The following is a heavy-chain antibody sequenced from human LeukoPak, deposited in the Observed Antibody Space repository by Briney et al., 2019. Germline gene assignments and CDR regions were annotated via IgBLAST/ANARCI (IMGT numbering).Heavy chain of an antibody. CDR1: GVSISSYY. J-gene: IGHJ5*02. CDR2: VYHSGQT. D-gene: IGHD3-10*01. V-gene: IGHV4-59*08. CDR3: TSHRFGSARFDL. Sequence: SETLSLTCTVSGVSISSYYWSWIRQPPGKGLEWIGYVYHSGQTSYNPSLENRGDRSIDTSKNQYSLRLASVTAKDTAVYYGTSHRFGSARFDLWGQGTLVTVSS.